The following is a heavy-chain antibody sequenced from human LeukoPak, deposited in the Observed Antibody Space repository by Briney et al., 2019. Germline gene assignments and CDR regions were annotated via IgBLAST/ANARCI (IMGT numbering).Heavy chain of an antibody. J-gene: IGHJ6*02. V-gene: IGHV1-18*01. D-gene: IGHD2-15*01. CDR2: ISAYNGNT. CDR3: ARVDIVVVVAATDFGMDV. CDR1: GYTFTSYG. Sequence: ASVNVSCKASGYTFTSYGISWVRQAPGQGLEWMGWISAYNGNTNYAQKLQGRVTMTTDTSTSTAYMELRSLRSDDTAVYYCARVDIVVVVAATDFGMDVWGQGTTVTVSS.